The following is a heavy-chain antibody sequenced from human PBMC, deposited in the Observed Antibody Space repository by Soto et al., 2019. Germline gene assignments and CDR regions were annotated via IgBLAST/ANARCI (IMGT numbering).Heavy chain of an antibody. Sequence: QVQLVQSGAEVKKPGASVKVSCKASGYTFTSYGISWVRQAPGQGLEWMGWISAYNGNTNYAQKLRGRVTMTTDTSTSTAYMELRSLRSDDTAVYYCARDPAAYDILTGYYPGYYYYGMDVWGQGTTVTVSS. V-gene: IGHV1-18*01. CDR2: ISAYNGNT. J-gene: IGHJ6*02. CDR1: GYTFTSYG. CDR3: ARDPAAYDILTGYYPGYYYYGMDV. D-gene: IGHD3-9*01.